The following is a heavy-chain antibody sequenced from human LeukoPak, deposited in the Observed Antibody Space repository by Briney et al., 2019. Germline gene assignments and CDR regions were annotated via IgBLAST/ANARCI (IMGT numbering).Heavy chain of an antibody. Sequence: KPSETLSLTCAVYGGSFSGYYWSWIRQPPGKGLEWIGEINHSGSTNYNPSLKSRVTISVDTSKNQFSLKLSSVTAADTAVYYCAGDVISTGYDYGMDVWGQGTLVTVSS. J-gene: IGHJ6*02. V-gene: IGHV4-34*01. D-gene: IGHD3-9*01. CDR1: GGSFSGYY. CDR2: INHSGST. CDR3: AGDVISTGYDYGMDV.